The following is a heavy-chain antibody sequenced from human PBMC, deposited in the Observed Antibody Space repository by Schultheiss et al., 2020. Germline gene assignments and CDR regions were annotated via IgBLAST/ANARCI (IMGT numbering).Heavy chain of an antibody. Sequence: GESLKISCAASGFTFSSYGMHWVRQAPGKGLEWVAVIWYDGSNKYYADSVKGRFTISRDNSKNTLYLQMNSLRAEDTAVYYCARSVARGSYYYYGMDVWGQGTTVTVSS. D-gene: IGHD6-19*01. CDR2: IWYDGSNK. CDR3: ARSVARGSYYYYGMDV. V-gene: IGHV3-33*01. J-gene: IGHJ6*02. CDR1: GFTFSSYG.